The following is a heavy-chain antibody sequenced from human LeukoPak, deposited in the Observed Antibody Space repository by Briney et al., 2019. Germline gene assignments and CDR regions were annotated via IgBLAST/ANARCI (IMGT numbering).Heavy chain of an antibody. CDR3: ARSACSSTDCPNFDI. D-gene: IGHD2-2*01. CDR1: GYSISSGYY. CDR2: IYHSVT. J-gene: IGHJ4*02. Sequence: SETLSLTCAVSGYSISSGYYWGWIRQPPGKGLEWIGNIYHSVTYYHPSLKSRVTISVDTSKKQFSLKLRSVTAADTAVYYCARSACSSTDCPNFDIWGQGTLVTVSS. V-gene: IGHV4-38-2*01.